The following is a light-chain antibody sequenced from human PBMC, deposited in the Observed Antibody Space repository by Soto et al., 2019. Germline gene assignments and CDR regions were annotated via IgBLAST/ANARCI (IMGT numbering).Light chain of an antibody. Sequence: QSALPQPRSVSGSPGQSATISCTGTDNDVGGHNYVSWYQQHPGEAPKLLIYDVTERPSGVPDRFSGTKSGNTASLTISGLQPEEEADYYCCFFTGTASQYVFGPGSKVTVL. V-gene: IGLV2-11*01. J-gene: IGLJ1*01. CDR1: DNDVGGHNY. CDR2: DVT. CDR3: CFFTGTASQYV.